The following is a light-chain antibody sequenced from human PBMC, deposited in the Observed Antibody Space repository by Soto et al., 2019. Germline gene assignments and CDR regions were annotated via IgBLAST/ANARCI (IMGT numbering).Light chain of an antibody. Sequence: QSVLTQPRSVSGSPGQSVTISCTGTSSDVGAYNYVSWYQQHPGKAPKVMIYDVTKRPSGVPDRFSASKSGNTASLTISGLQAEDEADSYCCSYAGRSYVFGTGTKVTVL. CDR1: SSDVGAYNY. CDR3: CSYAGRSYV. J-gene: IGLJ1*01. V-gene: IGLV2-11*01. CDR2: DVT.